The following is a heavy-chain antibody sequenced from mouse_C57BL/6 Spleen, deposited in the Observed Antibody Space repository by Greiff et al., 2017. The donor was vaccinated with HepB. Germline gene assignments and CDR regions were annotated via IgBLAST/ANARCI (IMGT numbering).Heavy chain of an antibody. CDR3: AHYYGSSYKYFDV. Sequence: QVQLQQSGAELVKPGASVKLSCKASGYTFTSYWMQWVKQRPGQGLEWIGEIDPSDSYTNYNQKFKGKATLTVDTSSSTAYMQLSSLTSEDSAVYYCAHYYGSSYKYFDVWGTGTTVTVSS. J-gene: IGHJ1*03. V-gene: IGHV1-50*01. CDR2: IDPSDSYT. D-gene: IGHD1-1*01. CDR1: GYTFTSYW.